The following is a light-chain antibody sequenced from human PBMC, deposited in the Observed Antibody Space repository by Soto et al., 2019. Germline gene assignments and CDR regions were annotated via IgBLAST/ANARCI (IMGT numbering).Light chain of an antibody. V-gene: IGKV1-9*01. J-gene: IGKJ2*01. CDR2: AAS. CDR3: QHLNSYPRT. CDR1: QGISSY. Sequence: DIQLTQSPSFLSASVGDRVTITCRDSQGISSYLAWYQQKPGKAPKLLIYAASTLQSGVPSRFSGSGSGTEFTLTISSLQPEDFATYYCQHLNSYPRTFGQGTKREIK.